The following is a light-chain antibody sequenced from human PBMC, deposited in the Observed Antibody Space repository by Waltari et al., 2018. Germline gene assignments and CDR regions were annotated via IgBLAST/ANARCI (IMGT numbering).Light chain of an antibody. CDR3: MQALQTPWT. V-gene: IGKV2-28*01. CDR2: LGS. Sequence: IVMTQSPLSLSVTPGESASISCRSSRSLLHSNEQNYLEWYFRKPGQSPQLLIYLGSNRASGVPDRFSGSGSGTDFTMQISRVEAEDVGIYFCMQALQTPWTFGQGTKVEI. J-gene: IGKJ1*01. CDR1: RSLLHSNEQNY.